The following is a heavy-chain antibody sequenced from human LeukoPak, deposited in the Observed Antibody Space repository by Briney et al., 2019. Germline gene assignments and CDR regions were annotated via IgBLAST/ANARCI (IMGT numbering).Heavy chain of an antibody. Sequence: PGGSLRLFCAASGFTFSSYGMHWVRQAPGKGLEWVAFIRYDGSNKYYADSVKGRFTISRDNSKNTLYLQMNSLRAEDTAVYYCAKGDDYGATPDYWGQGTLVTVSS. J-gene: IGHJ4*02. V-gene: IGHV3-30*02. CDR2: IRYDGSNK. D-gene: IGHD4-17*01. CDR3: AKGDDYGATPDY. CDR1: GFTFSSYG.